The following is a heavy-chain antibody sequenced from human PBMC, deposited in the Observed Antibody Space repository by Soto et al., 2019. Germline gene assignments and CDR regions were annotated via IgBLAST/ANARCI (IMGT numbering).Heavy chain of an antibody. J-gene: IGHJ3*02. Sequence: QMQLVQSGAEVKKPGASVKVSCKASGYTFTRHYIHWVRQAPGQGLEWMGIITSSGGHTYYAQKFQGRVALISDTSTSTGYMELSSLRYDDTAVYYCARDLVAAGSDALDIWGQGTMVTVSS. D-gene: IGHD6-13*01. CDR2: ITSSGGHT. CDR1: GYTFTRHY. CDR3: ARDLVAAGSDALDI. V-gene: IGHV1-46*01.